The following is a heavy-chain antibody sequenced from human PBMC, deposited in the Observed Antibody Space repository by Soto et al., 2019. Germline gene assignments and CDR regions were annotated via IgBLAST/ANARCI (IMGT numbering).Heavy chain of an antibody. CDR2: VYFSGNT. CDR3: GSVRPSGYVLS. CDR1: GGSLSSNY. J-gene: IGHJ5*02. V-gene: IGHV4-59*01. D-gene: IGHD6-25*01. Sequence: SETLSLTYPVSGGSLSSNYCPWLRQSPGKGLEWIGYVYFSGNTNYNPSLKSRVTISIDTSKNQFSLRLASVTAADTAFYYCGSVRPSGYVLSWGQGTLVTVSS.